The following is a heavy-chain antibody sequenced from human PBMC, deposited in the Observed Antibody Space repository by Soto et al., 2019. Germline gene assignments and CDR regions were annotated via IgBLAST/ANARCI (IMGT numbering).Heavy chain of an antibody. Sequence: ASVKVSCKASGYTFSAYHIHWVRQAPGQGLEWLGWINPEGSAPSYALSFQGRVTMTSDTTISTAYMEVTSLRSDDTAVYYCARALTLFGVVTSGYFYDMDVWGQGTTVTVSS. CDR3: ARALTLFGVVTSGYFYDMDV. V-gene: IGHV1-2*02. J-gene: IGHJ6*02. CDR2: INPEGSAP. CDR1: GYTFSAYH. D-gene: IGHD3-3*01.